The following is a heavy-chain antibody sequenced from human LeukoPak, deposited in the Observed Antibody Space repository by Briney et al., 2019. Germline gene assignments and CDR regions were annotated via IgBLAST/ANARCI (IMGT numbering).Heavy chain of an antibody. CDR1: GFTFSSYW. J-gene: IGHJ5*02. D-gene: IGHD4-23*01. CDR3: ARSYYGGNSRGLFDP. CDR2: ISSDGSST. Sequence: GGSLRLSCAASGFTFSSYWMHWVRQAPGKGLVWVSRISSDGSSTNYADSVKGRFTISRDNAKNTLYLQMNSLRAEDTALYYCARSYYGGNSRGLFDPWGQGTLVTVSS. V-gene: IGHV3-74*01.